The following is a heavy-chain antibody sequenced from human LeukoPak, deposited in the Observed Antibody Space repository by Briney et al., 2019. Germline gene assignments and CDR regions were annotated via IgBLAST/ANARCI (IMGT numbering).Heavy chain of an antibody. V-gene: IGHV3-11*01. CDR1: GFTFSDYN. D-gene: IGHD2-15*01. Sequence: PGGSLRLSCAASGFTFSDYNMRWIRQAPGKGLGWGSSISRSGGTKSYADSVKGRFTISRDNAKNSLFLHMNSLQAEDTAVYYCARVLRYCRGGNCYSGGLGYMDVWGKGTTVTISS. CDR3: ARVLRYCRGGNCYSGGLGYMDV. CDR2: ISRSGGTK. J-gene: IGHJ6*03.